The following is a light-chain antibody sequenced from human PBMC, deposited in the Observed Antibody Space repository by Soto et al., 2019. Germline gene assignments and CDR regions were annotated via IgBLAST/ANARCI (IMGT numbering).Light chain of an antibody. Sequence: QSVLTQPPSVSGAPGQRVTIPCTGSSSNIGAGYDVHWYQQLPGTAPKLLIYGSSNRPSGVPDRFSGSKSGTSASLAITGLQAEDEADYYCQSYGGSLSGVVFGGGTKLTVL. J-gene: IGLJ2*01. CDR1: SSNIGAGYD. CDR3: QSYGGSLSGVV. CDR2: GSS. V-gene: IGLV1-40*01.